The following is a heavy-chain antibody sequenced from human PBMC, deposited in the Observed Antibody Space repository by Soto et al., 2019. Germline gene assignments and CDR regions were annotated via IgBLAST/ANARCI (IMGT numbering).Heavy chain of an antibody. CDR2: IYPGDSDT. Sequence: EVQLVQSGAEVKKPGESLKISCKGSGYSFTSYWIGWVRQMPGKGLEWMGIIYPGDSDTRYSPSFQGQVTISADKSIRTASLQGSSRRAADTAMYYCARHVIAAAGTGCSDPGGQGTLVTVPS. J-gene: IGHJ5*02. CDR3: ARHVIAAAGTGCSDP. D-gene: IGHD6-13*01. V-gene: IGHV5-51*01. CDR1: GYSFTSYW.